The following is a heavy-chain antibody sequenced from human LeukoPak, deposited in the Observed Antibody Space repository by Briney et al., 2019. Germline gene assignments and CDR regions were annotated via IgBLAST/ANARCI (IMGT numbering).Heavy chain of an antibody. D-gene: IGHD6-13*01. J-gene: IGHJ4*02. Sequence: SETLSLTCAVSGGSISSNNWWSWVRHSPGKGLEWIGEIHHSGSTNYNPSLKSRVTISVDTSKNQFSLKLSSVTAADTAVYYCARGVYSSSWYVDYWGQGTLVTVSS. V-gene: IGHV4-4*02. CDR3: ARGVYSSSWYVDY. CDR2: IHHSGST. CDR1: GGSISSNNW.